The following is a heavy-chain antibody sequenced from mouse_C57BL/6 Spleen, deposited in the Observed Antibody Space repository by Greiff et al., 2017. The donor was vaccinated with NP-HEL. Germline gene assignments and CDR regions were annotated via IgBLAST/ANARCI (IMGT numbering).Heavy chain of an antibody. V-gene: IGHV1-7*01. CDR2: INPSSGYT. CDR1: GYTFTSYW. CDR3: ARSASSGYENYAMDY. J-gene: IGHJ4*01. D-gene: IGHD3-2*02. Sequence: VQLQQSGAELAKPGASVKLSCKASGYTFTSYWMHWVKQRPGQGLEWIGYINPSSGYTKYNQKFKDKATLTADISSSTAYMQLSSLTYEDSAVYYCARSASSGYENYAMDYWGQGTSVTVSS.